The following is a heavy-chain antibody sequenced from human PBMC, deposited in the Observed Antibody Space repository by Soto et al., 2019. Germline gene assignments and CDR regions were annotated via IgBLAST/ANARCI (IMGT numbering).Heavy chain of an antibody. V-gene: IGHV1-69*08. J-gene: IGHJ4*02. CDR1: GGTFSSYT. CDR3: AREGGVDIVNFDY. Sequence: QVQLVQSGAEVKKPGSSVKVSCKASGGTFSSYTISWVRQAPGQGLEWMGRIIPILGIANDEQKFQGRVTINADKSTSTAYMELSSLRSEDTAVYYCAREGGVDIVNFDYWGQGTLVTVSS. D-gene: IGHD5-12*01. CDR2: IIPILGIA.